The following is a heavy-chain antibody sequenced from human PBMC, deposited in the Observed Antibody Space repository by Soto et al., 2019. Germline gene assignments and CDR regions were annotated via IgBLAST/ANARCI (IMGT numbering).Heavy chain of an antibody. D-gene: IGHD5-12*01. J-gene: IGHJ4*02. Sequence: QVHLVESGGGVVRPGTSLRVSCSASEFSFNNYAVHWVRQAPGEGLEWVALISSDGNNKYYPDSVRGRFTISRDHSNNTAYLQMHSLRVDDTAVYYCATWTLPLSWNWLQSAAGKFDYWGQGTLVTVSS. V-gene: IGHV3-30-3*01. CDR1: EFSFNNYA. CDR3: ATWTLPLSWNWLQSAAGKFDY. CDR2: ISSDGNNK.